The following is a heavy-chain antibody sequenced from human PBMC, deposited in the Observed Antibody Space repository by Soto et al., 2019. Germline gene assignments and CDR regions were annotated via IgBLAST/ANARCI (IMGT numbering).Heavy chain of an antibody. CDR2: IDWDDDK. J-gene: IGHJ4*02. V-gene: IGHV2-70*11. CDR1: GFSLSTSGMC. D-gene: IGHD6-19*01. CDR3: ARFVAVAGTRDFDY. Sequence: ESGPTLVNPTQTLTLTCTFSGFSLSTSGMCVSWIRQPPGKALEWLARIDWDDDKYYSTSLKTRLTISKDTSKNQVVLTMTNMDPVDTATYYCARFVAVAGTRDFDYWGQGTLVTVSS.